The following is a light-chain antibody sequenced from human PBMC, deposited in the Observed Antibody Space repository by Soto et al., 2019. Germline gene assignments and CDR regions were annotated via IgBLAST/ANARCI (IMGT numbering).Light chain of an antibody. CDR1: QSVSSY. J-gene: IGKJ2*01. CDR2: DAS. V-gene: IGKV3-11*01. Sequence: EIVLTQSPANLSLSPGERATLSCRASQSVSSYLAWYQQKPGQAPRLLIYDASNRATGIPARFSGSGSGTDFTLTISSLEPEDFAFYYCQQRSNWPPYTFGQGTKLEIK. CDR3: QQRSNWPPYT.